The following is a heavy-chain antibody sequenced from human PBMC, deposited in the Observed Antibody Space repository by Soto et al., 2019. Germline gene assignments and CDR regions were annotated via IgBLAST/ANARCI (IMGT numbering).Heavy chain of an antibody. D-gene: IGHD6-13*01. CDR3: ARERSFIAAAGTWFDP. CDR1: GFTFSSYG. CDR2: IWYDGSNK. Sequence: QVQLVESGGGVVQPGRSLRLSCAASGFTFSSYGMHWVRQAPGKGLEWVAVIWYDGSNKYYADSVKGRFTISRDNSKNXLYLQMNSLRAEDTAVYYCARERSFIAAAGTWFDPWGQGTLVTVSS. J-gene: IGHJ5*02. V-gene: IGHV3-33*01.